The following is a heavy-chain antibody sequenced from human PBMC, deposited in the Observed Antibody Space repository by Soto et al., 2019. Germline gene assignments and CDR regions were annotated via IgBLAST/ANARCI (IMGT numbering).Heavy chain of an antibody. D-gene: IGHD2-15*01. CDR1: GFTFSSFG. CDR3: ATVAGLLDDVFDV. Sequence: GGSLRLSCAVSGFTFSSFGMNWVRQAPGKGLEWISYITSDSSTRHYADSVKGRFTISRDNSKNTLDLQMNSLRAEDTAMYYCATVAGLLDDVFDVWGQGTMVTVSS. V-gene: IGHV3-48*01. J-gene: IGHJ3*01. CDR2: ITSDSSTR.